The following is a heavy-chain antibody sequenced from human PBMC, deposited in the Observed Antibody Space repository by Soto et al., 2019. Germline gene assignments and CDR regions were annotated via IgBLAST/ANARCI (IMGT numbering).Heavy chain of an antibody. J-gene: IGHJ4*02. CDR3: AKVPYYYGSGSYEGTFDY. CDR1: GFTFSSYG. CDR2: ISYDGSNK. V-gene: IGHV3-30*18. Sequence: QVQLVESGGGVVQPGRSLRLSCAASGFTFSSYGMHWVRQAPGKGLEWVAVISYDGSNKYYADSVKGRFTISRDNSKNTLYLQMTSLRAEDTAVYYCAKVPYYYGSGSYEGTFDYWGQGTLVTVSS. D-gene: IGHD3-10*01.